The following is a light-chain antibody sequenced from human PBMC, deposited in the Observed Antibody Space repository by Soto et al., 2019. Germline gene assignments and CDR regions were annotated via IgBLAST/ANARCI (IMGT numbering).Light chain of an antibody. Sequence: DIQMTQSPSTLSASVEDRVTITCRASQSIGDLLAWYQQKPGEAPKLLIYKASYLESGVPSRFSGSGSGTEFTLTISSLQHEDLATYYCQHYSAFSVTFGQGTKV. CDR2: KAS. CDR1: QSIGDL. CDR3: QHYSAFSVT. V-gene: IGKV1-5*03. J-gene: IGKJ1*01.